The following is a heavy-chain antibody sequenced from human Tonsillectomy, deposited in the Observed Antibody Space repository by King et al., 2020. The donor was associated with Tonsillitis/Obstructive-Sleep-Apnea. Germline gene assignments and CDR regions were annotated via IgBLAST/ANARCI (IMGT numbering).Heavy chain of an antibody. CDR1: GGSIRSGGYY. Sequence: VQLQESGPGLVKPSQTLSLTCTVSGGSIRSGGYYWNWIRQHPGKGLEWIGDIYYSGSTYYTPSLKSRVTISVDTSKNQFSLKLSSVTAAATAVYYCARAAGKTSIDYWGQGTLVTVSS. J-gene: IGHJ4*02. V-gene: IGHV4-31*03. CDR2: IYYSGST. CDR3: ARAAGKTSIDY.